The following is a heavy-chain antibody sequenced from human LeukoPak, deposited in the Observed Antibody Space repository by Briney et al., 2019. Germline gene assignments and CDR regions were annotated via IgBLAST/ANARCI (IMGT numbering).Heavy chain of an antibody. CDR2: IIPIFGTA. D-gene: IGHD2-2*01. Sequence: GASVKVSCKASGYTFTSYDINWVRQAPGQGLEWMGGIIPIFGTASFAQKFQGRVTITADESTGTAYMELSSLRSEDTAVYYCARVVTPRYCSTPSCYWKGWFDPWGQGTLVTVSS. CDR1: GYTFTSYD. V-gene: IGHV1-69*13. CDR3: ARVVTPRYCSTPSCYWKGWFDP. J-gene: IGHJ5*02.